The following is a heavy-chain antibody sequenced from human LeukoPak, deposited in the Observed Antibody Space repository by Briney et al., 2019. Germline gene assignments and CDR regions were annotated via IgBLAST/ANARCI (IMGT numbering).Heavy chain of an antibody. J-gene: IGHJ6*03. V-gene: IGHV3-30*04. CDR1: GFTFSSYA. D-gene: IGHD6-13*01. CDR2: ISFDGSNK. Sequence: GGSLRLSCATSGFTFSSYAMHWVRQAPGKGLEWVAVISFDGSNKYYADSVKGRSTISRDNSKNTLYLQMNSLRAEDTAVYYCARSGYSSSWFIYYYMDVWGKGTTVTISS. CDR3: ARSGYSSSWFIYYYMDV.